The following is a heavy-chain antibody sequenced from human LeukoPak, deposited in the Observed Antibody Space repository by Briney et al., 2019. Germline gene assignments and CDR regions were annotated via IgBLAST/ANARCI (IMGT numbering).Heavy chain of an antibody. CDR1: GFTFDDYG. V-gene: IGHV3-20*04. J-gene: IGHJ4*02. CDR2: LNWNGGST. Sequence: GGSLRLSCAASGFTFDDYGMSWVRQAPRKGLEWVSGLNWNGGSTGYTDSVKGRFIISRDNAKNSLYLQMNSLRADDTALYYCARDEEGGSYPLDYWGQGTLVTVSS. D-gene: IGHD1-26*01. CDR3: ARDEEGGSYPLDY.